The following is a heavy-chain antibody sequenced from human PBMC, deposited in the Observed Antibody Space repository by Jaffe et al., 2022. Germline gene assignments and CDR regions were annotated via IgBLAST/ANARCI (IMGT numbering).Heavy chain of an antibody. CDR3: ARAVGYYYDSSGYYPDAFDI. Sequence: QVQLQESGPGLVKPSETLSLTCTVSGVSISSYYWSWIRQPPGKGLEWIGYIYYTGSTNYNPSLKSRVTISIDTSKNQFSLKLSSVTAADTAVYYCARAVGYYYDSSGYYPDAFDIWGQGTMVTVSS. CDR2: IYYTGST. CDR1: GVSISSYY. V-gene: IGHV4-59*01. J-gene: IGHJ3*02. D-gene: IGHD3-22*01.